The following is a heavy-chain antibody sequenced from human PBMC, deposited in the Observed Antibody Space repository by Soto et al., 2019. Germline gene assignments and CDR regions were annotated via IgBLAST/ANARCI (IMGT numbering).Heavy chain of an antibody. CDR1: GFTFSSHD. J-gene: IGHJ5*02. D-gene: IGHD3-10*01. V-gene: IGHV3-13*01. CDR3: TRGGIWGVSWNWFDT. CDR2: IDSAGDA. Sequence: EVQLVESGGGWVQPGGSLRLSCAASGFTFSSHDMHWVRKVTGKGVEWVSGIDSAGDAKYPASVKGRFTISRENAKNSLYLQMNSLRAEDTAMYYCTRGGIWGVSWNWFDTWGQGTLVTVSS.